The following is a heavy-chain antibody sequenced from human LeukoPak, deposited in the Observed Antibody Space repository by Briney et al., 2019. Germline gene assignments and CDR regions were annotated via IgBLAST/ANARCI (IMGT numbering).Heavy chain of an antibody. Sequence: GASVKVSCKASGYTFTGYYMHWVRQAPGQGLEWMGWINPNSGGTNYAQKFQGRVTMTRDTSISTAYMELSRLRSDDTAVYYCASPDILTGYYSFDYWGQGTLVTVPS. CDR2: INPNSGGT. CDR3: ASPDILTGYYSFDY. D-gene: IGHD3-9*01. CDR1: GYTFTGYY. J-gene: IGHJ4*02. V-gene: IGHV1-2*02.